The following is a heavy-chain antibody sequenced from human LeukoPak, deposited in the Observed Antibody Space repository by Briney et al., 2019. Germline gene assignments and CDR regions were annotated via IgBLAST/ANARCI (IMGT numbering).Heavy chain of an antibody. CDR1: GFTFSSYW. V-gene: IGHV3-30*18. D-gene: IGHD3-10*01. CDR3: AKHLFEDGSGSGYFDY. Sequence: PGGSLRLSCAASGFTFSSYWMHWVRQAPGKGLEWVAVISFDGRDIYYTESVKGRFAISRDNSSNTLYLQMNSLRTEDTAVYYCAKHLFEDGSGSGYFDYWGQGTLVTVSS. J-gene: IGHJ4*02. CDR2: ISFDGRDI.